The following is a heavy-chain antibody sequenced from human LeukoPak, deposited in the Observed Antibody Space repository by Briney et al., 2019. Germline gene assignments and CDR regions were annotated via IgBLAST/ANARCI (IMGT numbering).Heavy chain of an antibody. CDR3: AKDALYYYDSSGYCYFDY. J-gene: IGHJ4*02. CDR2: IYPSGST. D-gene: IGHD3-22*01. V-gene: IGHV4-30-2*01. Sequence: PSETLSLTCDVSGGSISSGGTSWNWIRQPPGKGLEWIGYIYPSGSTYYIPSLKSRVTISLDRSKNQFSLKLSSVTAADTAVYYCAKDALYYYDSSGYCYFDYWGQGTLVTVSS. CDR1: GGSISSGGTS.